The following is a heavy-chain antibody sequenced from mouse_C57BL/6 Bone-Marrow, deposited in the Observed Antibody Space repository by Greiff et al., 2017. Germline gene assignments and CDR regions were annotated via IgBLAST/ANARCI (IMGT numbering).Heavy chain of an antibody. CDR3: ARHDAGDYFGY. CDR2: ISSGGSYT. Sequence: EVKVVESGGGLVKPGGSLKLSCAASGFTFSDYGMHWVRQAPEKGLEWVATISSGGSYTYYPDSVKGRFTISRDNAKNTLYLQMSSLKSEDTAMYYCARHDAGDYFGYWGQGTTLTVSS. V-gene: IGHV5-17*03. CDR1: GFTFSDYG. J-gene: IGHJ2*01.